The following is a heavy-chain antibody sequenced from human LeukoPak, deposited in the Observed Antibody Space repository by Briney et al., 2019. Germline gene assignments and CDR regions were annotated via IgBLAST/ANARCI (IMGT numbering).Heavy chain of an antibody. J-gene: IGHJ4*02. CDR1: GGSISSSSYY. CDR3: ARTATYYYDSSGYYYGEGFDY. V-gene: IGHV4-61*01. CDR2: IYYSGST. Sequence: SETLSLTCTVSGGSISSSSYYWSWIRQPPGKGLEWIGYIYYSGSTNYNPSLKSRVTISVDTSKNQFSLKLSSVTAEDTAVYCCARTATYYYDSSGYYYGEGFDYWGQGTLVTVSS. D-gene: IGHD3-22*01.